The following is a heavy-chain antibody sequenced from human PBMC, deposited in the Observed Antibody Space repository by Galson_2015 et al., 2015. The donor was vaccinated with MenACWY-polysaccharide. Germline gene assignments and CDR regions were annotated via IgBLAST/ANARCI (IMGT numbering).Heavy chain of an antibody. CDR2: IATDSGNT. V-gene: IGHV1-3*04. CDR3: ARDTETIAVAGHFYFDY. D-gene: IGHD6-19*01. Sequence: SVKVSCKAAGYTFTRHAIHWVRQAPGQGLEWMGWIATDSGNTRYSQMFQGRVTITRDTSASTSYMELSGLRPEDTAVYYCARDTETIAVAGHFYFDYWRQGTLVTVSA. J-gene: IGHJ4*02. CDR1: GYTFTRHA.